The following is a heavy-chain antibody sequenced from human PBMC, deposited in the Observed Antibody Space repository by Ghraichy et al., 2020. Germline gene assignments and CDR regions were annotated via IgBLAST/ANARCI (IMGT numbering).Heavy chain of an antibody. D-gene: IGHD5-18*01. Sequence: SETLSLTCTVFGGSISSSSYYWGWIRQPPGKGLEWIGSIYYSGSTYYNPSLKSRVTISVDTSKNQFSLKLSSVTAADTAVYYCARLGYSYGLDYWGQGTLVTVSS. CDR3: ARLGYSYGLDY. J-gene: IGHJ4*02. V-gene: IGHV4-39*01. CDR2: IYYSGST. CDR1: GGSISSSSYY.